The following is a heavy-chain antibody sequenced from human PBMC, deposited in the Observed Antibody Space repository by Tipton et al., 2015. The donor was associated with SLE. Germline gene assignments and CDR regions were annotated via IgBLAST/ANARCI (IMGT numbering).Heavy chain of an antibody. J-gene: IGHJ4*02. D-gene: IGHD1-26*01. CDR2: IYTSGST. CDR3: ARDTLGGLDY. Sequence: TLSLTCTVSGGSISSGSYYWSWIRQPAGKGLEWIGRIYTSGSTNYNPSLKSRVTISVDTSKNQFSLRLSPVTATDTAVYYCARDTLGGLDYWGQGTLVTVSS. CDR1: GGSISSGSYY. V-gene: IGHV4-61*02.